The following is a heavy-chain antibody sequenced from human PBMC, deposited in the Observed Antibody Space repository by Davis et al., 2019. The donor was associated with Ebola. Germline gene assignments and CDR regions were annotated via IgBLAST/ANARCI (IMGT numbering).Heavy chain of an antibody. CDR2: IKQDGSEK. CDR1: GFTFSSYC. Sequence: GESLKISCAASGFTFSSYCMSWVRQAPGKGLEWVANIKQDGSEKYYVDSVKGRFTISRDNAKNSLYLQMNSLRADDMAVYYCARDIAYDTFDYWGRGTQVTVSS. D-gene: IGHD3-9*01. J-gene: IGHJ4*02. CDR3: ARDIAYDTFDY. V-gene: IGHV3-7*01.